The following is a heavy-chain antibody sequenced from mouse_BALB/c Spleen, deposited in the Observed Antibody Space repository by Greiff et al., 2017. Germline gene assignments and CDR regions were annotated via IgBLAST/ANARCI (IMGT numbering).Heavy chain of an antibody. CDR1: GYTFTDYA. D-gene: IGHD4-1*01. J-gene: IGHJ1*01. CDR2: ISTYYGDA. Sequence: QVQLKESGAELVRLGVSVKISCMGSGYTFTDYAMPWVKQSHATSLEWIGVISTYYGDASYNQKFKGKATMTVDKSSSTAYMELARLTSEDSAIYYCAREGLLGRYVDVRGAGTTVTVSS. CDR3: AREGLLGRYVDV. V-gene: IGHV1S137*01.